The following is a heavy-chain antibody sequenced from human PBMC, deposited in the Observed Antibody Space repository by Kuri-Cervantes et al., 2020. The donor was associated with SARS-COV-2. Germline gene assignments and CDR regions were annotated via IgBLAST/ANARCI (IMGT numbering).Heavy chain of an antibody. J-gene: IGHJ6*03. CDR1: GYTFTGYY. CDR3: ARGIAAAGTGYYYYMDV. D-gene: IGHD6-13*01. CDR2: INPNSGNT. V-gene: IGHV1-8*02. Sequence: SVTVSCKASGYTFTGYYRHWVRQAPGQGLEWMGWINPNSGNTGYAQKLQRRVTMTRNTSISPAYMELSSLRSEDTAVYYCARGIAAAGTGYYYYMDVWGKGTMVTVSS.